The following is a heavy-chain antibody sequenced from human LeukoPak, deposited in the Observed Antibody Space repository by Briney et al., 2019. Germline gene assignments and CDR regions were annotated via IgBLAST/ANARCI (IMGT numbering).Heavy chain of an antibody. D-gene: IGHD6-13*01. Sequence: ASETLSLTCSVSGGSIRRYFWSWIRQSAGRGLEHIGRIYSTGSTNYSPSLKSRVSMSVDTSKNQFSLTMRSVTAADTAIYYCARAGYTSTWTFDYWGQGILVTVSS. CDR1: GGSIRRYF. J-gene: IGHJ4*02. CDR2: IYSTGST. V-gene: IGHV4-4*07. CDR3: ARAGYTSTWTFDY.